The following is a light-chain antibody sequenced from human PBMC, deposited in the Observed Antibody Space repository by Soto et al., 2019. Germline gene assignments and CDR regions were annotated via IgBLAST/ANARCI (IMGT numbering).Light chain of an antibody. CDR1: QTVSSNY. CDR3: QQYGRAPLT. Sequence: IVLTQSPGTLSLSPGERATLSCRASQTVSSNYVAWYQQKPGQAPRLLIYAASTRATGIPDRFSGSGSGTDFTLTISRLQPEDFAVYYCQQYGRAPLTFGGGTKVEIK. J-gene: IGKJ4*01. CDR2: AAS. V-gene: IGKV3-20*01.